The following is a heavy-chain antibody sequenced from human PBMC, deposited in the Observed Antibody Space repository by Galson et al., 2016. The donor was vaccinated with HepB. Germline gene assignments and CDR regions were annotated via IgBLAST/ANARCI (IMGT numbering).Heavy chain of an antibody. CDR2: IKEGGTVT. CDR1: GVSFNNHW. CDR3: ARDMYTTARDY. V-gene: IGHV3-7*01. J-gene: IGHJ4*02. D-gene: IGHD2/OR15-2a*01. Sequence: LRLSCAASGVSFNNHWLSWIRQDPGKGLEGVANIKEGGTVTNYVDSVRGRFTISRDNAKNSLYLQMDNLRAEDTAVYYCARDMYTTARDYWGQGTLVTVSS.